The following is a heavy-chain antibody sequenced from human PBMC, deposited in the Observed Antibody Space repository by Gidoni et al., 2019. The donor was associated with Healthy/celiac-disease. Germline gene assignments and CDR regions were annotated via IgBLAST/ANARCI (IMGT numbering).Heavy chain of an antibody. D-gene: IGHD6-19*01. J-gene: IGHJ4*02. CDR1: GGPISSYY. Sequence: QVQLQESGPGLVKPSETLSLTCTVPGGPISSYYWSWIRQPPGKGLEWIGYIYYSGSTNYNPSLKSRVTISVDTSKNQFSLKLSSVTAADTAVYYCARQGKSSGWYGELDYWGQGTLVTVSS. V-gene: IGHV4-59*08. CDR3: ARQGKSSGWYGELDY. CDR2: IYYSGST.